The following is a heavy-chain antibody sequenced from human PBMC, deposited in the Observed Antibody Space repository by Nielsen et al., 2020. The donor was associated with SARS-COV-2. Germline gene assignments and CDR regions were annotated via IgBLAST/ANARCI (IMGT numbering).Heavy chain of an antibody. D-gene: IGHD2-2*01. CDR2: IYYSGST. Sequence: SETLSLTCTVSGGSISSSSYYWGWIRQPPGKGLEWIGSIYYSGSTYYNPSLKSRVTISVDTSKNQFSLKLSSVTAADTAVYYCARDWLGYCSSTSCYMGYFDLWGRGTLVTVSS. CDR3: ARDWLGYCSSTSCYMGYFDL. CDR1: GGSISSSSYY. V-gene: IGHV4-39*07. J-gene: IGHJ2*01.